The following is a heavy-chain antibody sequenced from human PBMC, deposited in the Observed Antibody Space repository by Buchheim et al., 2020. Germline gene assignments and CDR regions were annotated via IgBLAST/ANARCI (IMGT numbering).Heavy chain of an antibody. CDR2: IYYSGST. Sequence: QVQLQESGPGLVKPSQTLSLTCTVSGGSISSGDYYWSWIRQPPGKGLEWIGYIYYSGSTYYNPSLKSRVTITVDKYKNQFYLRLISVTAADTAVYYCARGISRYYYDSSGYYPPYYFDYWGQGTL. D-gene: IGHD3-22*01. V-gene: IGHV4-30-4*01. CDR1: GGSISSGDYY. CDR3: ARGISRYYYDSSGYYPPYYFDY. J-gene: IGHJ4*02.